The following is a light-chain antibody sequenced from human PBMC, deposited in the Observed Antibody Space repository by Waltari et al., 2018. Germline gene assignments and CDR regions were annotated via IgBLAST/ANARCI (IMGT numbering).Light chain of an antibody. Sequence: EIVLTQSPGTLSLSPGARATLSCRASQSVSSGYLAWYQQKPGQAPRLLIYGASSRATGIPDRFSGSGSGTDFTLTISRLEPEDFAVYYCQQYGSSSYTFGQGTKLEIK. CDR3: QQYGSSSYT. CDR1: QSVSSGY. J-gene: IGKJ2*01. V-gene: IGKV3-20*01. CDR2: GAS.